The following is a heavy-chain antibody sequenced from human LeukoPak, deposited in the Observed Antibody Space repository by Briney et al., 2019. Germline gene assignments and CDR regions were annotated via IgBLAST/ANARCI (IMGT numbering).Heavy chain of an antibody. D-gene: IGHD6-13*01. Sequence: GGSLRLSCAASGFTFDDYAMHWVRQAPGKGLEWVSGISWNSGSIGYADSVKGRFTISRDNAKNSLYLQMNSLRAEDTAVYYCARQQLVLQAIDYWGQGTLVTVSS. V-gene: IGHV3-9*01. J-gene: IGHJ4*02. CDR2: ISWNSGSI. CDR3: ARQQLVLQAIDY. CDR1: GFTFDDYA.